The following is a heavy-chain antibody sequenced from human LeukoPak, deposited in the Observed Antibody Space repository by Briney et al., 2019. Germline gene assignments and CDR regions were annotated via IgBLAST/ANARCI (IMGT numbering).Heavy chain of an antibody. CDR1: GFTFSSYA. CDR3: AKDLGRKVINMVRGGIKTPDY. Sequence: GGSLRLSCAASGFTFSSYAMSWVRQTPGKGLEWVSVISGSGGGTHYADSVKGRFTISRDNSKKTLYLQMNSLRAEDTAVYYCAKDLGRKVINMVRGGIKTPDYWGQGALVTASS. CDR2: ISGSGGGT. D-gene: IGHD3-10*01. V-gene: IGHV3-23*01. J-gene: IGHJ4*02.